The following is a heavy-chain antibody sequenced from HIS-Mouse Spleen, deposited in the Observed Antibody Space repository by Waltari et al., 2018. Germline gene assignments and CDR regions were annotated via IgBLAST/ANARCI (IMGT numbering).Heavy chain of an antibody. J-gene: IGHJ4*02. D-gene: IGHD1-26*01. Sequence: QVQLVESGGGVVQPGRSLRLSCAASGFTFSSYGMHWVRQAPGKGLEVVAVISYDGSNKYYADSVKGRFTISRENSKNTLYLQMNSLRAEDTAVYYCAKDLWVGATPEFDYWGQGTLVTVSS. V-gene: IGHV3-30*18. CDR2: ISYDGSNK. CDR3: AKDLWVGATPEFDY. CDR1: GFTFSSYG.